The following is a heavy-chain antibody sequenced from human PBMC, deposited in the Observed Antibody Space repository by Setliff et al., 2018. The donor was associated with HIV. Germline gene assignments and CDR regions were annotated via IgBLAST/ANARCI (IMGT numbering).Heavy chain of an antibody. CDR3: ARYVWSNAPRDH. J-gene: IGHJ5*02. D-gene: IGHD3-10*02. Sequence: GGSLRLSCAASGFTFSSYEMNWVRQAPGKGLEWVSYISSVSTIYYADSVKGRFTISRDNAKNSLYLQMNSLRAEDTAVYYCARYVWSNAPRDHWGQGTLVTVSS. CDR1: GFTFSSYE. V-gene: IGHV3-48*03. CDR2: ISSVSTI.